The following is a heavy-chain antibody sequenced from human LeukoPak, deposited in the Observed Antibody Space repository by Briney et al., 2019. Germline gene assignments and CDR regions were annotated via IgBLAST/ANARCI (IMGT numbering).Heavy chain of an antibody. D-gene: IGHD6-13*01. Sequence: GGSLRLSCAASGFTFSSYAMSWARQAPGKGLEWVSAISGSGGSTYYADSVKGRFTISRDNSKNTLYLQMNSLRAEDTAVYYCAADPIAAAGTGGILFDYWGQGTLVTVSS. CDR2: ISGSGGST. V-gene: IGHV3-23*01. CDR3: AADPIAAAGTGGILFDY. J-gene: IGHJ4*02. CDR1: GFTFSSYA.